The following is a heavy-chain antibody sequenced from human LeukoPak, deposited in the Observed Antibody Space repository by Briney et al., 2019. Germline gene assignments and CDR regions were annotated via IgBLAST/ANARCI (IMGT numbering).Heavy chain of an antibody. Sequence: ASVKVSCKVSGYTLTELSMHWVRQAPGKGLEWMGGFDPEDGETIYAQKFQGRVTMTEDTSTDTAYMELSSLRSEDTAVYYCATDRRYYYDSSGYQDYWGQGTLVTVSS. J-gene: IGHJ4*02. CDR3: ATDRRYYYDSSGYQDY. CDR1: GYTLTELS. D-gene: IGHD3-22*01. V-gene: IGHV1-24*01. CDR2: FDPEDGET.